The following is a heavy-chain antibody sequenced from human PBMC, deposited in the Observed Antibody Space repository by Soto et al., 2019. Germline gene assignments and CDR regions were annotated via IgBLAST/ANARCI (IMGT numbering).Heavy chain of an antibody. Sequence: SETLSLTCTVSGGSISSSSYYWGWIRQPPGKGLEWIGSIYYSGSTYYNPSLKSRVTISVDTSKNQFSLKLSSVTAADTAVYYCASLTVVAADFDYWGQGTLVTVSS. J-gene: IGHJ4*02. D-gene: IGHD2-15*01. CDR3: ASLTVVAADFDY. CDR2: IYYSGST. V-gene: IGHV4-39*01. CDR1: GGSISSSSYY.